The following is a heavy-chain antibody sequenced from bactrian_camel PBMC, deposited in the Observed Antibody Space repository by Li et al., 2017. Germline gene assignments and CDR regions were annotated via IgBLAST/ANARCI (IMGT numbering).Heavy chain of an antibody. Sequence: HVQLVESGGGSVQTGGSLRLSCAASGFTFSSVWMNWVRQAPGKGLEWVSSIWHDGSNTVYADSVKGRFTVSRDNAKNTLYLQMNSLKPEDTAMYYCAVVRTMDWACGFPLRSGRFGHWGQGTQVTVS. J-gene: IGHJ4*01. CDR1: GFTFSSVW. CDR2: IWHDGSNT. D-gene: IGHD5*01. CDR3: AVVRTMDWACGFPLRSGRFGH. V-gene: IGHV3S6*01.